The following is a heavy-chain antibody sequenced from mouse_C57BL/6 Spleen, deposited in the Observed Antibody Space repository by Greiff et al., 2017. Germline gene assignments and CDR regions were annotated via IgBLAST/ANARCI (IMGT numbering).Heavy chain of an antibody. CDR2: INPNNGGT. D-gene: IGHD1-1*01. CDR3: ARGGTTGWYFDV. V-gene: IGHV1-22*01. J-gene: IGHJ1*03. Sequence: EVQLQQSGPELVKPGASVKMSCKASGYTFTDYNMHWVKQSHGKSLEWIGYINPNNGGTSYNQKFKGKATLTVNKSSSTAYMELRSLTSEDSAVYYCARGGTTGWYFDVWGTGTTVTVSS. CDR1: GYTFTDYN.